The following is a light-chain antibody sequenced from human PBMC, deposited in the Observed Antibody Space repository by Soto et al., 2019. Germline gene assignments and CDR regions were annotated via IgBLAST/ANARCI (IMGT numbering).Light chain of an antibody. J-gene: IGKJ4*01. Sequence: DIQMTQSPSTLSASVGDRVTITCRASQSISSWLAWYQQKPGKAPKLLIYDASSLESVVPSGFSGSGSGTEFTLTISSLQPDDFATYYCQQYNSYSLTFGGGTKVEIK. CDR2: DAS. CDR3: QQYNSYSLT. CDR1: QSISSW. V-gene: IGKV1-5*01.